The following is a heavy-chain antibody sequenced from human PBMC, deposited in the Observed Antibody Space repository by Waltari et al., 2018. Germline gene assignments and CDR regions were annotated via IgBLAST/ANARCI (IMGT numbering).Heavy chain of an antibody. CDR3: ARADIAAAGIRFDY. CDR2: IIPIFGTA. Sequence: QVQLVQSGAAVKTPGSSVQVSCTASGGTFRSYAISWVRQAHGQGLEWMGGIIPIFGTANYAQKFQGRVTITTDESTSTAYMELSSLRSEDTAVYYCARADIAAAGIRFDYWGQGTLVTVSS. J-gene: IGHJ4*02. CDR1: GGTFRSYA. D-gene: IGHD6-13*01. V-gene: IGHV1-69*05.